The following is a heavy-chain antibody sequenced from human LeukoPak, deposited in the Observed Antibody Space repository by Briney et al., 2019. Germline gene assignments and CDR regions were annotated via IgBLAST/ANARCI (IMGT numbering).Heavy chain of an antibody. CDR2: IKQDGNER. J-gene: IGHJ4*02. CDR3: ATIEAVRFHY. CDR1: GFTFSSHW. V-gene: IGHV3-7*01. D-gene: IGHD2/OR15-2a*01. Sequence: GGSLRLSCVDSGFTFSSHWMSWVRQAPGKGLEWVANIKQDGNERYYADSVKGRFTISRDNAKNSVYLQMNSLRAEDTAVYYCATIEAVRFHYWGQGTWSPSPQ.